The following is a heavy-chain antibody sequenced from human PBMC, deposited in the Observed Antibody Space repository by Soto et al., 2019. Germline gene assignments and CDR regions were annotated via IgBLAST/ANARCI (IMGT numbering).Heavy chain of an antibody. V-gene: IGHV4-59*01. D-gene: IGHD5-12*01. CDR3: ARARVAYFDY. J-gene: IGHJ4*02. CDR1: GGSISSYY. Sequence: SETLSLTCTVSGGSISSYYWSWIRQPAGKGLEWIGYMYYSGSTNYNPSLNSRVTISVDTSKNQFSLKLSSVTAADTAVYYCARARVAYFDYWGQGTLVTVSS. CDR2: MYYSGST.